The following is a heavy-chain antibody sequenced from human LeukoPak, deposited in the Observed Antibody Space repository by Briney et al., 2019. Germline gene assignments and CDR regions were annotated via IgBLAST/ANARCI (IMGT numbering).Heavy chain of an antibody. D-gene: IGHD5-18*01. CDR3: ARGDTAMDPPSLPGYYFDY. J-gene: IGHJ4*02. V-gene: IGHV1-69*13. CDR1: GGTFSSYA. Sequence: ASVKVSCKASGGTFSSYAISWVRQAPGQGLEWMGGIIPIFGTANYAQKFQGRVTITADESTSTAYMELSSLRSEDTAVYYCARGDTAMDPPSLPGYYFDYWGQGTLVTVSS. CDR2: IIPIFGTA.